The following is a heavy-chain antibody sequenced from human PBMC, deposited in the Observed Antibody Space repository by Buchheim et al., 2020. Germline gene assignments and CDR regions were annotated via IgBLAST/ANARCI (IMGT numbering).Heavy chain of an antibody. CDR2: ISATGSNT. Sequence: EVQLLESGGDLVQPGGSLRLSCAASGFTFNSYAMTWVRHPPGKGLEWVSSISATGSNTYYADSVKGRVIISRDNSKNTLYLQVNSLRAEDTAVYHCARDIRGGYESGNYGWFDPWGQGT. V-gene: IGHV3-23*01. CDR3: ARDIRGGYESGNYGWFDP. CDR1: GFTFNSYA. J-gene: IGHJ5*02. D-gene: IGHD3-10*01.